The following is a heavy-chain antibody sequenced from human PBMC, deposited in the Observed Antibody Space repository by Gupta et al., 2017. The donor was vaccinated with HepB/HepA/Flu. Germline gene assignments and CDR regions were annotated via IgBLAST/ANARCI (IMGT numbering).Heavy chain of an antibody. V-gene: IGHV3-23*01. CDR3: AKDAANWNVGLDT. J-gene: IGHJ5*01. Sequence: PGKGLEWVSIISGTGSLTYYADSVKGRFTVSRDNSKKTRFLEINSLRAEDTAVYYCAKDAANWNVGLDTGSHGTLVTVYS. CDR2: ISGTGSLT. D-gene: IGHD1-20*01.